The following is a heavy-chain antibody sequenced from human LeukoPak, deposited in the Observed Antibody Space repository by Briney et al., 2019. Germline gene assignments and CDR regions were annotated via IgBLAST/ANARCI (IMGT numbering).Heavy chain of an antibody. Sequence: GGSLRLSCAASGFTFSSYGMHWVRQAPGKGLEWVAVISYDGSNKYYADSVKGQFTISRDNSKDTLYLQMNSLRAEDTAVYYCAKDLTGYYGMDVWGKGTTVTVSS. CDR1: GFTFSSYG. CDR2: ISYDGSNK. J-gene: IGHJ6*04. V-gene: IGHV3-30*18. D-gene: IGHD3-9*01. CDR3: AKDLTGYYGMDV.